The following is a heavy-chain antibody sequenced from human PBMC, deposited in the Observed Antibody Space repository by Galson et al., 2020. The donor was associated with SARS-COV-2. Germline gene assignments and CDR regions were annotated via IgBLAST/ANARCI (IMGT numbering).Heavy chain of an antibody. V-gene: IGHV3-53*01. CDR1: GFTVSSNY. CDR3: ARLSAYDSGGHYRGYMDV. J-gene: IGHJ6*03. CDR2: IYSGGAT. Sequence: GGSLRLSCAASGFTVSSNYMSWVRQAPGKGLEWVSVIYSGGATYYADSVKGRFTISRDNSKNTLYLQMISLRADDTAVYYCARLSAYDSGGHYRGYMDVWGKGTTVTVSS. D-gene: IGHD3-22*01.